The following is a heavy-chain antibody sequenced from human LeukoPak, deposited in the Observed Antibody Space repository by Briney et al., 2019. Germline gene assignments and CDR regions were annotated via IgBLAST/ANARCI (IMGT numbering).Heavy chain of an antibody. CDR3: ARHVTLLWFGELLGPRYFDY. CDR2: INHSGST. V-gene: IGHV4-34*01. D-gene: IGHD3-10*01. Sequence: SETLSLTCAVYGGSFSGYYWSWIRQPPGKGLEWIGEINHSGSTNYNPSLKSRVTISVDTSKNQFSLKLSSVTAADTAVYYCARHVTLLWFGELLGPRYFDYWGQGTLVTVSS. CDR1: GGSFSGYY. J-gene: IGHJ4*02.